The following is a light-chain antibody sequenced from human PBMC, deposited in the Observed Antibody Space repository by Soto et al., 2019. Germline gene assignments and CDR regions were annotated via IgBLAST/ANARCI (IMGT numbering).Light chain of an antibody. V-gene: IGLV2-14*01. J-gene: IGLJ1*01. CDR3: SSFTSTNTYV. Sequence: QSALTQPASVSGSPGQSITISCTGTNSDVGRYNYVSWYQQHPGKAPKLMIYDVNIRPSGVSNRFSGSKSGNTASLTISALQSEDEADYYCSSFTSTNTYVFATGTKVTVL. CDR2: DVN. CDR1: NSDVGRYNY.